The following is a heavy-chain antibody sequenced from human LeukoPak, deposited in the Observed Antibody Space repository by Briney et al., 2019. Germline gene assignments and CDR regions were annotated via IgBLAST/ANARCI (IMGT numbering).Heavy chain of an antibody. D-gene: IGHD2-2*01. Sequence: GASVKVSCKASGGTFSSYAISWVRQAPGQGLEWMGGIIPIFGTANYAQKFQGRVTITADESTSTAYMELSSLRSEDTAVYYCAGSILGYCSSTSCFYYFDYWGQGTLVTVSS. CDR3: AGSILGYCSSTSCFYYFDY. J-gene: IGHJ4*02. CDR1: GGTFSSYA. V-gene: IGHV1-69*01. CDR2: IIPIFGTA.